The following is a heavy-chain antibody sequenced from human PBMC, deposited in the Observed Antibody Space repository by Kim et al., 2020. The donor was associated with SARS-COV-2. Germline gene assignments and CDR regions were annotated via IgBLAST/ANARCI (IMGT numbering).Heavy chain of an antibody. CDR3: ARDIVATSPNY. D-gene: IGHD5-12*01. V-gene: IGHV3-21*01. CDR2: ISSSSSYI. J-gene: IGHJ4*02. CDR1: GFTFSSYS. Sequence: GGSLRLSCAASGFTFSSYSMNWVRQAPGKGLEWVSSISSSSSYIYYADSVKGRFTISRDNAKNSLYLQMNSLRAEDMAVYYCARDIVATSPNYWGQGTLVTVSS.